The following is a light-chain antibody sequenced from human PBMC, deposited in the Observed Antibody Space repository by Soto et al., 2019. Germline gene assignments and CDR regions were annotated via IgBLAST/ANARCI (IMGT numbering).Light chain of an antibody. J-gene: IGLJ1*01. V-gene: IGLV2-14*01. CDR2: EVT. Sequence: QSALTQPASVSGSPGQSITISCTGTSSDVGGYNYVCWYKQHPGKAPQLMIYEVTNRPSGVSDRFSGSKSGNTASLTISGLQAEDEADYYCQSYDSTRSARYVFGTGTKLTVL. CDR1: SSDVGGYNY. CDR3: QSYDSTRSARYV.